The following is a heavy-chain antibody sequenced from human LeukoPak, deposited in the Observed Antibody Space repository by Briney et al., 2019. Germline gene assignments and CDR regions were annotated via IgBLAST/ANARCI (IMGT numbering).Heavy chain of an antibody. Sequence: SQTLSLTCAISGDSVSSNSAAWNWIRQSPSRGLEWLGRTYYRSKWYNDYAVSVKSRITINPDTSKNQFSLQLNSVTPEDTAVYYCARGTESSGWAYYHYGMDVWGQGTTVTVSS. CDR1: GDSVSSNSAA. J-gene: IGHJ6*02. V-gene: IGHV6-1*01. CDR2: TYYRSKWYN. D-gene: IGHD6-19*01. CDR3: ARGTESSGWAYYHYGMDV.